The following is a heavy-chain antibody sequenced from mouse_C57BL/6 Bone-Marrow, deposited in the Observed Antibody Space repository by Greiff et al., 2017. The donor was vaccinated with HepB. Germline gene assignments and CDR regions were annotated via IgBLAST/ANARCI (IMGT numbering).Heavy chain of an antibody. CDR2: ISYDGSN. D-gene: IGHD1-1*01. Sequence: VQLKESGPGLVKPSQSLSLTCSVTGYSITSGYYWNWIRQFPGNKLEWMGYISYDGSNNYNPSLKNRISITRDTSKNQLFLKLNSVTTEDTATYYCARGPSSYKVFAYWGQGTLVTVSA. CDR1: GYSITSGYY. V-gene: IGHV3-6*01. J-gene: IGHJ3*01. CDR3: ARGPSSYKVFAY.